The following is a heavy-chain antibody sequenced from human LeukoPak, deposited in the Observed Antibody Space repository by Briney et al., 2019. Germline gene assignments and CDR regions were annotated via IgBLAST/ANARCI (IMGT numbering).Heavy chain of an antibody. CDR1: GFTFSSYG. CDR2: ISYDGSNK. D-gene: IGHD3-9*01. Sequence: PGGSLRLSCAASGFTFSSYGMHWVRQAPGKGLEWVAVISYDGSNKYYADSVKGRFTISRDNSKNTLYLQMNSLRAEDTAVYYCAKVGGDYDILTGYFPFDYWGQGTLVTVSS. CDR3: AKVGGDYDILTGYFPFDY. J-gene: IGHJ4*02. V-gene: IGHV3-30*18.